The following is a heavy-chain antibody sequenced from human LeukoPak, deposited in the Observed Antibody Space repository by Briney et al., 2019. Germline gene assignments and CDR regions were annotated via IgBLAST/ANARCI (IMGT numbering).Heavy chain of an antibody. CDR3: ASSTVTTNFGY. D-gene: IGHD4-17*01. CDR2: INPNSGVT. Sequence: ASVKVSCKASGYTFTGYYMHWVRQAPGQGLEWMGRINPNSGVTNYAQRFQGRVTMTRDTSISTAYMELSRLRSDDTAVYYCASSTVTTNFGYWGQGTLVTVSS. CDR1: GYTFTGYY. V-gene: IGHV1-2*06. J-gene: IGHJ4*02.